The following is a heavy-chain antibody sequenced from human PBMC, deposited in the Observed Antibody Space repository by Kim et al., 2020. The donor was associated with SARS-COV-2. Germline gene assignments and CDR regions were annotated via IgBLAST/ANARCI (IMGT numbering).Heavy chain of an antibody. CDR3: AKDIGRGRSWPYYYYYYGMDV. V-gene: IGHV3-43*01. Sequence: GGSLRLSCAASGFTFDDYTMHWVRQAPGKGLEWVSLISWDGGSTYYADSVKGRFTISRDNSKNSLYLQMNSLRTEDTALYYCAKDIGRGRSWPYYYYYYGMDVWGQGTTVTVSS. CDR2: ISWDGGST. CDR1: GFTFDDYT. J-gene: IGHJ6*02. D-gene: IGHD6-13*01.